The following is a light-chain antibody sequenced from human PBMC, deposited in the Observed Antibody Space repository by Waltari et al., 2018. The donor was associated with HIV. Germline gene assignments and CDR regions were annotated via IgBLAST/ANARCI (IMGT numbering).Light chain of an antibody. V-gene: IGLV2-14*01. Sequence: HSVLTQPASVSGSPGQSITLSCSGPTSAMRSLHFVSWYQQSPGLAPKLIIFELSSRPSGISDRFSGSKSGDTASLTISALRTEDEADYFCSSYSPRDSVVFGGGTKVTVL. CDR2: ELS. J-gene: IGLJ3*02. CDR3: SSYSPRDSVV. CDR1: TSAMRSLHF.